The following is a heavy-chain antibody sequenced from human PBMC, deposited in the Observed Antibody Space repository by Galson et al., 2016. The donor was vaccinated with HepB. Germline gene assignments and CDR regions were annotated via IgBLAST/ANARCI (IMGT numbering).Heavy chain of an antibody. D-gene: IGHD1-26*01. CDR1: GGSISSSNW. J-gene: IGHJ5*02. CDR2: IYHSGTT. CDR3: ARNSGGSYLGWFDP. Sequence: ETLSLTCAISGGSISSSNWWTWVRQPPGKGLEWIGEIYHSGTTHYNPSLESRVTISVDKSKNQFSLKLNSVTAADTAVYYCARNSGGSYLGWFDPWGQGTLVTVSS. V-gene: IGHV4-4*02.